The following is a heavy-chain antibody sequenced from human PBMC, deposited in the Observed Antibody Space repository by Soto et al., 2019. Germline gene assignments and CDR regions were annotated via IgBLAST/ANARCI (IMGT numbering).Heavy chain of an antibody. J-gene: IGHJ4*02. CDR1: GYTFTTSG. V-gene: IGHV1-18*01. CDR3: XXXXXIPXXADY. Sequence: QVQLVQSGAEVKKPGASVKVSCKASGYTFTTSGISWVRQAPGQGLEWMGMISAYNGNTNYAQKFQDRVTLTTDTPTSTAYMELRSLKSDDTATYXXXXXXXIPXXADYWGQGTLVTVSS. CDR2: ISAYNGNT. D-gene: IGHD2-2*02.